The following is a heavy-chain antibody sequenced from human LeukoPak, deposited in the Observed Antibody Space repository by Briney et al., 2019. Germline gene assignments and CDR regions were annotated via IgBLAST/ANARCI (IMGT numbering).Heavy chain of an antibody. D-gene: IGHD1-26*01. V-gene: IGHV3-11*01. Sequence: GGSLRLSCAASGFSFSDYYMSWIRQAPGEGLEWPSYISTSGSTIFYADSVKGRFTLTRDNAQNSLYLQMNSLRAEDTALYYCARDVGGTNFDYWGQGTLVTVSS. CDR3: ARDVGGTNFDY. CDR2: ISTSGSTI. CDR1: GFSFSDYY. J-gene: IGHJ4*02.